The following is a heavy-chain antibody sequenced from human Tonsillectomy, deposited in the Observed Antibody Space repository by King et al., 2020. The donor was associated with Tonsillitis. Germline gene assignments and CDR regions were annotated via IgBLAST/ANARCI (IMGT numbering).Heavy chain of an antibody. J-gene: IGHJ4*02. CDR2: IIPLLITS. D-gene: IGHD6-19*01. Sequence: VQLVESGAEVKKPGSSVKVSCKASGDTFSSYAISWVRQAPGQGLEWMGDIIPLLITSNYAQKFQGRVTVTADESTSTAYMELSSLRSEDTAVYYCAGRVAVAGKFDYWGQGTLVTVSS. CDR1: GDTFSSYA. V-gene: IGHV1-69*01. CDR3: AGRVAVAGKFDY.